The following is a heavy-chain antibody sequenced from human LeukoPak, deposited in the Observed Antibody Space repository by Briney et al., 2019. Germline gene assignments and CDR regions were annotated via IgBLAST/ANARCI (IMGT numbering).Heavy chain of an antibody. V-gene: IGHV4-34*01. J-gene: IGHJ6*03. CDR3: ARGVTIFGVVIIRYYYMDV. CDR2: INHSGST. Sequence: PSETLSLTCAVYGGSFSGYYWSWLRQPPGKGLEWIGEINHSGSTNYNPSLKSRVTISVDTSKNQFSLKLSSVTAADTAVYYCARGVTIFGVVIIRYYYMDVWGKGTTVTVSS. D-gene: IGHD3-3*01. CDR1: GGSFSGYY.